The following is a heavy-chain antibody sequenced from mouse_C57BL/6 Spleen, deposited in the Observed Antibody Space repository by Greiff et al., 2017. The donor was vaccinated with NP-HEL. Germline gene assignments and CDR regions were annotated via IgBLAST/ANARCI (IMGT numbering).Heavy chain of an antibody. CDR2: IYPRSGNT. CDR3: ARRDGSILFDY. CDR1: GYTFTSYG. V-gene: IGHV1-81*01. Sequence: VQLQQSGAELARPGASVKLSCKASGYTFTSYGISWVKQRTGQGLEWIGEIYPRSGNTYYNEKFKGKATLNADKYSSTAYMELRSLTSEDSAVYFCARRDGSILFDYWGQGTTLTVSS. D-gene: IGHD1-1*01. J-gene: IGHJ2*01.